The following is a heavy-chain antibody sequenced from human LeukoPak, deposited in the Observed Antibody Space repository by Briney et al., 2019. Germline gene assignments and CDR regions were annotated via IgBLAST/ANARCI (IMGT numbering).Heavy chain of an antibody. J-gene: IGHJ4*02. V-gene: IGHV3-21*01. CDR2: ISSSGTYI. CDR1: GFTFSTYT. Sequence: GGSLRLSCAASGFTFSTYTMNWVRQAPGKGLEWVSSISSSGTYIYFADSVKGRFTISRDNAKNSLYLQVNSLRAEDTAVYYCARGALYCSSTSCYPDCWGQGTLVTVSS. D-gene: IGHD2-2*01. CDR3: ARGALYCSSTSCYPDC.